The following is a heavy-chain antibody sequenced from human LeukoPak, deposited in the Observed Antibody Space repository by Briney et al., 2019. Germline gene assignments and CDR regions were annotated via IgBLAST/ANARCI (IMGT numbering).Heavy chain of an antibody. CDR2: IRSKANSYAT. V-gene: IGHV3-73*01. Sequence: PGGSLTLSCAASGFTFSGSAMHWVRQASGKGREWAGRIRSKANSYATAYAASVKGSFTISREDSKNTAYLQMNILKTEDTAVYYCTSPSTGYRSGWATSTLDYWGQGTLVTVSS. J-gene: IGHJ4*02. CDR1: GFTFSGSA. CDR3: TSPSTGYRSGWATSTLDY. D-gene: IGHD6-19*01.